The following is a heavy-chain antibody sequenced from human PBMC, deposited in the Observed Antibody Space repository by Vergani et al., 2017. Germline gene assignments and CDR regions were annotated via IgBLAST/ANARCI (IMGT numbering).Heavy chain of an antibody. V-gene: IGHV3-7*04. D-gene: IGHD3-10*01. CDR1: GFTFSSYW. CDR2: IKQDGSEK. CDR3: ARAKLLWFGELSMFDP. J-gene: IGHJ5*02. Sequence: VQLVESGGGVVQPGRSLRLSCAASGFTFSSYWMSWVRKAPGKGLEWVANIKQDGSEKYYVDSVKGRFTISRDNAKNSLYLQMNSLRAEDTAVYYCARAKLLWFGELSMFDPWGQGTLVTVSS.